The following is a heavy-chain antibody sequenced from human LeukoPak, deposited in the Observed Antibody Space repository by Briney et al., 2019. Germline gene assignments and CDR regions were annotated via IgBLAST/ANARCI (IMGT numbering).Heavy chain of an antibody. Sequence: PGRSLRLSCAASGFTFSSYAMHWVRQAPGKGLEWVSVIYRGGSTYYADSVKGRFTISRDNSKNTLYLQMNSLRVEDTAVYYCARDRPDAFDIWGQGTMVTVSS. CDR1: GFTFSSYA. V-gene: IGHV3-53*01. CDR3: ARDRPDAFDI. CDR2: IYRGGST. J-gene: IGHJ3*02.